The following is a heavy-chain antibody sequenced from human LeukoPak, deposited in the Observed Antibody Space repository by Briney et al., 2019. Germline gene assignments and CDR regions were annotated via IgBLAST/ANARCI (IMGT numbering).Heavy chain of an antibody. CDR2: ISGSGGST. J-gene: IGHJ2*01. D-gene: IGHD3-22*01. V-gene: IGHV3-23*01. CDR3: AKDWAYYYDSSGYYFGARATDFDL. CDR1: GFTFSSYA. Sequence: GGSLRLSCAASGFTFSSYAMSWVRQAPGKGLEWVSAISGSGGSTYYADSVKGRFTISRDNSKSTLYLQMNSLRAEDTAVYYCAKDWAYYYDSSGYYFGARATDFDLWGRGTLVTVSS.